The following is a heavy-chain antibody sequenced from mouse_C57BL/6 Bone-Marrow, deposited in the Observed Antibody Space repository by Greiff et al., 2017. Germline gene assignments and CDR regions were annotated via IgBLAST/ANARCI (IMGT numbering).Heavy chain of an antibody. V-gene: IGHV1-64*01. CDR2: IHPNSGST. CDR3: ASSRRLPWYFDV. CDR1: GYTFTSYW. J-gene: IGHJ1*03. Sequence: QVQLQQPGAELVKPGASVKLSCKASGYTFTSYWMHWVKQRPGQGLEWIGMIHPNSGSTNYNEKFKSKATLTGDKSSSTDYMQRSSLTSDDSAVYYGASSRRLPWYFDVWGTGTTVTVSS. D-gene: IGHD2-4*01.